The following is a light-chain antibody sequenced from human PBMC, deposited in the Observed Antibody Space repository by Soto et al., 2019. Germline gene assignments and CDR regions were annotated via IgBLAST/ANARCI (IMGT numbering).Light chain of an antibody. CDR1: QSVTNN. CDR3: QQRSNWPLT. CDR2: GVS. V-gene: IGKV3-11*01. J-gene: IGKJ5*01. Sequence: EIVLTPSPGTLSLSPGERATLYCRASQSVTNNQFAWFRQKPGQAPRLLIWGVSNRATGIPARFSGSGSGTDFTLTISSLEPEDFAVYYCQQRSNWPLTFGQGTRLEIK.